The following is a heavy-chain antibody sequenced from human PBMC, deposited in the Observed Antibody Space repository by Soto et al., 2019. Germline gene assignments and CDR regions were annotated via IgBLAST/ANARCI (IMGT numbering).Heavy chain of an antibody. D-gene: IGHD3-9*01. CDR3: AKGTDYDILTGDSDY. V-gene: IGHV3-23*01. Sequence: PGGSLRLSCAASGFTISSYWMSWVRQAPGKGPEWVATINGSGGSTYYADSVKGRFTISRDNSKNTLYLKMNSLRAEDTAVYYCAKGTDYDILTGDSDYWGQGTLVTVSS. CDR2: INGSGGST. CDR1: GFTISSYW. J-gene: IGHJ4*02.